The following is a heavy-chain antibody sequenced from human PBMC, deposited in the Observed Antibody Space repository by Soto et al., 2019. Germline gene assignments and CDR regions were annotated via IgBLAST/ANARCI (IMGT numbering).Heavy chain of an antibody. CDR3: ATAGDRGDYTPYHYYLAV. Sequence: PSETLSLTCTVSGGSISSSSYYWGVIRQPPGKGLEWIGSIYYSGSTYYNPSLKSRVTISVDTSKNQFSLKLSSVTAAATAVYYCATAGDRGDYTPYHYYLAVWGKGPTVTVSS. CDR2: IYYSGST. J-gene: IGHJ6*03. CDR1: GGSISSSSYY. V-gene: IGHV4-39*07. D-gene: IGHD2-21*02.